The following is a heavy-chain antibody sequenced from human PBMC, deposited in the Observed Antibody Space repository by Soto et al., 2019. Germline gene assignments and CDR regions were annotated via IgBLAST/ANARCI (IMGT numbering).Heavy chain of an antibody. J-gene: IGHJ5*02. CDR3: ARARRFQNWFDP. V-gene: IGHV4-31*03. Sequence: SETLSLTCTVSGGSISSGFYYWSWIRQHPGKGLAWIGYIYYSGSTYYNPSLKSRVTISVDTSKNQFSLKLSSVTAADTAVYYCARARRFQNWFDPWGQGTLVTVSS. D-gene: IGHD3-10*01. CDR1: GGSISSGFYY. CDR2: IYYSGST.